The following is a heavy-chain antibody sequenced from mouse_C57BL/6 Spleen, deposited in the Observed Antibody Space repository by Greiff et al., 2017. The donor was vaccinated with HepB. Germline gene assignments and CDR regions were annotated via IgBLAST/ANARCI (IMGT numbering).Heavy chain of an antibody. Sequence: VQLQESGPGLVQPSQSLSITCTVSGFSLTSYGVHWVRQSPGKGLEWLGVIWSGGSTDYNAAFISRLSISKDNSKSQVFFKMNSLQADDTAIYYCARNYYSKNFDYWGQGTTLTVSS. J-gene: IGHJ2*01. CDR3: ARNYYSKNFDY. CDR2: IWSGGST. V-gene: IGHV2-2*01. D-gene: IGHD2-5*01. CDR1: GFSLTSYG.